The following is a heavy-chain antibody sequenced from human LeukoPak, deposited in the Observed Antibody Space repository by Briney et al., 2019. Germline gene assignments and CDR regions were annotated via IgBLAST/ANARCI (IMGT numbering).Heavy chain of an antibody. CDR1: GGSFSGYY. CDR2: INHRGST. Sequence: PSETLSLTCAVYGGSFSGYYWSWIRQPPGKGLEWIGEINHRGSTNYNPSLKSRVTISVDTSKNQFSLKLSSVTAADTAVYYCARGRFTMVRGVPFDYWGQGTLVTVSS. V-gene: IGHV4-34*01. J-gene: IGHJ4*02. CDR3: ARGRFTMVRGVPFDY. D-gene: IGHD3-10*01.